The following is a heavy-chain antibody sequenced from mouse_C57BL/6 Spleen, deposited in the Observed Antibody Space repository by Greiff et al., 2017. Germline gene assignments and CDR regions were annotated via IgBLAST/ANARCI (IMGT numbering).Heavy chain of an antibody. Sequence: QVQLQQPGAELVRPGSSVKLSCKASGYTFTSYWMDWVKQRPGQGLEWIGNIYPSDSETHYNQKFKDKATLTVDKSSSTAYMQLSSLTSEDSAVYYCASLGSSHYWYFDVWGTGTTVTVSS. CDR2: IYPSDSET. D-gene: IGHD1-1*01. J-gene: IGHJ1*03. CDR1: GYTFTSYW. V-gene: IGHV1-61*01. CDR3: ASLGSSHYWYFDV.